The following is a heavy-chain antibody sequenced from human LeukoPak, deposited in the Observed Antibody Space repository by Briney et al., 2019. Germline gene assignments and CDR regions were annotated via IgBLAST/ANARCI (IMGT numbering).Heavy chain of an antibody. J-gene: IGHJ3*02. Sequence: SETLSLTCTVSGGSISSYHWSWLRHPAGKGLEWIGRIYTSGSTNYNPSLKSRVTMSVDTSKNQFSLKLSSVTAADTAVYYCARGGFGISPYCGGDCYTDSDAFDIWGQGTMVTVSS. D-gene: IGHD2-21*01. V-gene: IGHV4-4*07. CDR2: IYTSGST. CDR3: ARGGFGISPYCGGDCYTDSDAFDI. CDR1: GGSISSYH.